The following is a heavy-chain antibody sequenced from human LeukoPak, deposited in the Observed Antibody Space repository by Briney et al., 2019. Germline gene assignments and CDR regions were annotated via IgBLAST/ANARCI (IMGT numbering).Heavy chain of an antibody. V-gene: IGHV4-30-2*01. Sequence: SETLSLTCTVSGGSISSGGYYWSWIRQPPGKGLEWIGYIYHGGSTYYNPSLKSRVTISVDRSKNQFSLKLSSVTAADTAVYYCARVGGCSGGSCYKASTLFRYFDLWGRGTLVTVSS. CDR1: GGSISSGGYY. CDR3: ARVGGCSGGSCYKASTLFRYFDL. CDR2: IYHGGST. D-gene: IGHD2-15*01. J-gene: IGHJ2*01.